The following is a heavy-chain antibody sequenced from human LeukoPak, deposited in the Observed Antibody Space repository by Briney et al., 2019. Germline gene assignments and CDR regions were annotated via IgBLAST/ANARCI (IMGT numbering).Heavy chain of an antibody. V-gene: IGHV3-23*01. Sequence: QPSETLSLTCSVSGDSISNHIYYWDWIRQAPGKGLEWVSAISGSGGSTYYADSVKGRFTISRDNSKNTLYLQMNSLRAEDTAVYYCAKVDSSSFYPWGQGTLVTVSS. CDR3: AKVDSSSFYP. CDR1: GDSISNHIYY. J-gene: IGHJ5*02. CDR2: ISGSGGST. D-gene: IGHD6-13*01.